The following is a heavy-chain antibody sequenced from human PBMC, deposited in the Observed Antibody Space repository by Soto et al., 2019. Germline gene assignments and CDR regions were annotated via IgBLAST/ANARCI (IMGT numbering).Heavy chain of an antibody. Sequence: EVQLVESGGGLVKPGGSLRLSCAASGFTFSSYSMNWVRQAPGKGLEWVSSISSSSSYIYYADSVKGRFTISRDNAKNSLSLQMNGLRAEDTAVYYCARDRVAATHTVTYYYYYGMDVWGQGTTVTVSS. V-gene: IGHV3-21*01. J-gene: IGHJ6*02. CDR1: GFTFSSYS. D-gene: IGHD2-15*01. CDR2: ISSSSSYI. CDR3: ARDRVAATHTVTYYYYYGMDV.